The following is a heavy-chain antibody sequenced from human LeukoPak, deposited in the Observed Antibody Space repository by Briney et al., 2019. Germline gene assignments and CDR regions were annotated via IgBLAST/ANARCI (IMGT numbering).Heavy chain of an antibody. CDR3: AKTTSSAYSGTYLPDY. J-gene: IGHJ4*02. D-gene: IGHD1-26*01. Sequence: GGSLRLSCAASGFTFSIYDMCWVRQAPGKGLEWVSGISGRDGTTYYADSVKGRFTISRDNSENALYLQMNSLRAEDSAVYYCAKTTSSAYSGTYLPDYWGQGTLVTVSS. V-gene: IGHV3-23*01. CDR1: GFTFSIYD. CDR2: ISGRDGTT.